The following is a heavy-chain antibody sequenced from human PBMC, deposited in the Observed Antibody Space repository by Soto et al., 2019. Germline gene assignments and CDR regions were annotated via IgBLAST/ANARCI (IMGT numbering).Heavy chain of an antibody. CDR1: GHTFTSYG. Sequence: QVQLVQSGAEVKKPGASVKVSCKASGHTFTSYGISWVRQAPGQGLEWMGWISAYNGNTNYAQKLQGRVTMTTDTSTSTAYMELRSLRSDDTAVYYCARGGSYDSSGYYYVRWSWFDPWGQGTLVTVSS. CDR2: ISAYNGNT. V-gene: IGHV1-18*01. D-gene: IGHD3-22*01. J-gene: IGHJ5*02. CDR3: ARGGSYDSSGYYYVRWSWFDP.